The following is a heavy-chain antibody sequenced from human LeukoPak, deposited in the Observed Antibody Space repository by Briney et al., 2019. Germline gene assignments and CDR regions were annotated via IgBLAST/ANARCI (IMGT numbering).Heavy chain of an antibody. J-gene: IGHJ3*02. V-gene: IGHV3-9*01. D-gene: IGHD2-2*01. CDR2: ISWNSGSI. CDR1: GFTFDDYA. Sequence: GGSLRLSCAASGFTFDDYAMHWVRQAPGKGLEWVSGISWNSGSIGYADSVKGRFTISRDNAKNSLYLQMNSLRAEDTALYYCARDPVRYCSSTSCSSDAFDIWGQGTMVTVSS. CDR3: ARDPVRYCSSTSCSSDAFDI.